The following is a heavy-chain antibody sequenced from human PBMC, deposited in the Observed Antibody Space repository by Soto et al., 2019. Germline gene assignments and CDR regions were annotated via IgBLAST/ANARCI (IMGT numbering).Heavy chain of an antibody. J-gene: IGHJ6*03. V-gene: IGHV3-21*01. Sequence: GGSLRLSCAASGFTFSSYSVNWVRQAPGKGLEWVSSISSSSSYIYYADSVKGRFTISRDNAKNSLYLQMNSLRAEDTAVYYCARDQSSDYYYYMDVWGKGTTVTVSS. CDR2: ISSSSSYI. D-gene: IGHD2-15*01. CDR3: ARDQSSDYYYYMDV. CDR1: GFTFSSYS.